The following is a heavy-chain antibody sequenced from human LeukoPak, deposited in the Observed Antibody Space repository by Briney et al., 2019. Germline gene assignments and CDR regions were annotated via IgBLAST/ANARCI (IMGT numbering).Heavy chain of an antibody. J-gene: IGHJ4*02. CDR1: GFTFSSYS. CDR3: ARDVDY. Sequence: GGSLRLSCAASGFTFSSYSMNWVRQAPGKGLECVAVMSFDGSNEYYADSVKGRFTISRDNSKNTLYLQMSSLRAEDTAVYYCARDVDYWGQGTLVTVSS. CDR2: MSFDGSNE. V-gene: IGHV3-30*03.